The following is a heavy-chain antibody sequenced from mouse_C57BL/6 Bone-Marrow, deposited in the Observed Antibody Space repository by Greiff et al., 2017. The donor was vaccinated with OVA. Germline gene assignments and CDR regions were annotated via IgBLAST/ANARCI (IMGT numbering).Heavy chain of an antibody. J-gene: IGHJ4*01. CDR1: GYTFTSYW. CDR2: IDPNSGGT. V-gene: IGHV1-72*01. Sequence: VQLQQPGAELVKPGASVKLSCKASGYTFTSYWMHWVKQRPGRGLEWIGRIDPNSGGTKYNEKFKSKATLTVDKPSSTAYMQLSSLTSEDSAVYYCARGPITTVVAPYAMDYWGQGTSVTVSS. D-gene: IGHD1-1*01. CDR3: ARGPITTVVAPYAMDY.